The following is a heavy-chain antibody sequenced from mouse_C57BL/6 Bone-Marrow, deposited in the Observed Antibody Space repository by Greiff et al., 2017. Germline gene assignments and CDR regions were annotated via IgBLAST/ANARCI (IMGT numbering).Heavy chain of an antibody. Sequence: QVPLQQPGTALVKPGASVKLSCKASGYTFTSYWMPWVKQRPGQGLEWIGNINPSNGGTNYNEKFKSKATLTVDKSTSTAYMQLSILTSEDAAVYCCANYGRGYWGQGTTLTVSS. D-gene: IGHD1-1*01. CDR3: ANYGRGY. CDR2: INPSNGGT. V-gene: IGHV1-53*01. J-gene: IGHJ2*01. CDR1: GYTFTSYW.